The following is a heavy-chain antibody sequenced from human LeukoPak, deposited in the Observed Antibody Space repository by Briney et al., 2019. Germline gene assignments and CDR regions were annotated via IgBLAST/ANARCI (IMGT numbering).Heavy chain of an antibody. J-gene: IGHJ6*03. CDR1: GGSFSGYY. CDR3: ARVYGYYDSSGSRYYYYMDV. CDR2: INHSGST. Sequence: SETLSLTCAVYGGSFSGYYWSWIRQPPGKGLEWIGEINHSGSTNYNPSLKSRVTISVDTSKNQFSLKLSSVTAADTAVYYCARVYGYYDSSGSRYYYYMDVWGKGTTVTVSS. V-gene: IGHV4-34*01. D-gene: IGHD3-22*01.